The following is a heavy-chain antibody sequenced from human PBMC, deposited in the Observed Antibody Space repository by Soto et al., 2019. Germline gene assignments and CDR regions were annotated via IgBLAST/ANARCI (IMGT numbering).Heavy chain of an antibody. Sequence: QVQLQESGPGLVKPSQTLSLTCTVSGGSISSGGYYWSWIRQHPGKGLEWIGYIYYSGSTYYNPSLKSRVTISVDTSKNQCSLKLSSVTAADTAVYYCARDAGGVTGTEGVTWFDPWGQGTLVTVSS. CDR1: GGSISSGGYY. CDR2: IYYSGST. J-gene: IGHJ5*02. D-gene: IGHD1-7*01. V-gene: IGHV4-31*03. CDR3: ARDAGGVTGTEGVTWFDP.